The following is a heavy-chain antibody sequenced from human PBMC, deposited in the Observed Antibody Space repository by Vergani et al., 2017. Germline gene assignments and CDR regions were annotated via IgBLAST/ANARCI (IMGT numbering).Heavy chain of an antibody. CDR3: AKDLSGQWLVKSY. D-gene: IGHD6-19*01. Sequence: EVQLLESGGGLVQPGGSLRLSCAASGFTFSSYAMSWVRQSPGKGLEWVSAISGSGGSTYYADSVKGRFTISRDNSKNTLYLQMNSLRAEATAVYYCAKDLSGQWLVKSYWGQGTLVTVSS. V-gene: IGHV3-23*01. CDR1: GFTFSSYA. J-gene: IGHJ4*02. CDR2: ISGSGGST.